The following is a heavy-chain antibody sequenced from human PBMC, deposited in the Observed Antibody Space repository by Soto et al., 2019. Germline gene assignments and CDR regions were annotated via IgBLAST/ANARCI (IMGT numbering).Heavy chain of an antibody. CDR3: ARGRDTSSSGRRYYYYYMDV. J-gene: IGHJ6*03. V-gene: IGHV1-3*01. Sequence: GASVKVSCKASGYTFTSYEMHWVRQAPGQRLEWMGWINAGNGNTKYSQKIQGRVTITRDTSASTAYMELSSLRSEDTAVYYCARGRDTSSSGRRYYYYYMDVWGKGTTVSVSS. CDR2: INAGNGNT. CDR1: GYTFTSYE. D-gene: IGHD6-6*01.